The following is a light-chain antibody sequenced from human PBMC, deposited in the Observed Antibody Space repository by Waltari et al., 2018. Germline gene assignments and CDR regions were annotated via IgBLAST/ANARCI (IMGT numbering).Light chain of an antibody. CDR3: AQVLHTPLT. V-gene: IGKV2-28*01. CDR1: QSLLSSNGNNY. J-gene: IGKJ4*01. Sequence: VMTQSPLSLPVTTGEPASISCRSRQSLLSSNGNNYLEWYLQKPGQSPLLLDYLGSNPASSVPDRISSSGSGTDITLKISRVEDEDVVVYYRAQVLHTPLTFGGGTKVEIK. CDR2: LGS.